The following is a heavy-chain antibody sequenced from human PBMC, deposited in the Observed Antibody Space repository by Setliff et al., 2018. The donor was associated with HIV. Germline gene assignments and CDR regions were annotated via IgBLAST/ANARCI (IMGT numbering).Heavy chain of an antibody. CDR1: GYSFSNYW. Sequence: PGESLKISCKGSGYSFSNYWIGWVCQMPGKGLEWMGIIYPGDSETRYNPSFQGQVSISADKSIFTAYLQLNSLKASDTAMYYCARADSGDYSGFDLWGQGTRVTVSS. J-gene: IGHJ5*02. D-gene: IGHD1-26*01. CDR2: IYPGDSET. V-gene: IGHV5-51*01. CDR3: ARADSGDYSGFDL.